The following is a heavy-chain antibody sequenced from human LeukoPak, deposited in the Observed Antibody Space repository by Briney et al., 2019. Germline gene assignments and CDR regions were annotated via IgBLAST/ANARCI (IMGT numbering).Heavy chain of an antibody. D-gene: IGHD3-3*01. V-gene: IGHV4-59*01. CDR1: GGSISGYY. Sequence: SSETLSLTCTVSGGSISGYYWSWIRQPPEKGLEWIGYIHDSGSTNYNPSLKSRVIISVDTSKNQFSLKLSSVTAADTAVYYCARVTILYYDFWSGYYPLDWFDPWGQGTLVTVSS. J-gene: IGHJ5*02. CDR2: IHDSGST. CDR3: ARVTILYYDFWSGYYPLDWFDP.